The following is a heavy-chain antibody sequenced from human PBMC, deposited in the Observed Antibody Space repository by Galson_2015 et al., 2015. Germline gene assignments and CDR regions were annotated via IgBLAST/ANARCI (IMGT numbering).Heavy chain of an antibody. CDR3: ARRGLVVPAATNYYYYGMDV. Sequence: SLRLSCAASGFTFSSYSMNWVRQAPGKGLEWVSYISSSSSTIYYADSVKGRFTTSRDNAKNSLYLQMNSLRDEDTAVYYCARRGLVVPAATNYYYYGMDVRGQGTTVTVSS. J-gene: IGHJ6*02. V-gene: IGHV3-48*02. CDR2: ISSSSSTI. CDR1: GFTFSSYS. D-gene: IGHD2-2*01.